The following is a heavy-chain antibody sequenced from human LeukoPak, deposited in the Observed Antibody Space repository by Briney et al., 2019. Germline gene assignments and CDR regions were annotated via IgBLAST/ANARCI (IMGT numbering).Heavy chain of an antibody. CDR3: ARGRHSSSWYYYYMDV. Sequence: SQTLSLTCAVYGGSFSGYYWSWIRQPPGKGLEWIGEINHSGSTNYNPSLKSRVTISVDTSKNQFSLKLSSVTAADTAVYYCARGRHSSSWYYYYMDVWGKGTTVTVSS. J-gene: IGHJ6*03. V-gene: IGHV4-34*01. CDR1: GGSFSGYY. CDR2: INHSGST. D-gene: IGHD6-13*01.